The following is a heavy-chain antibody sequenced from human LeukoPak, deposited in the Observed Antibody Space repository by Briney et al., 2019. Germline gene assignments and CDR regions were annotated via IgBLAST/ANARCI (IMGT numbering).Heavy chain of an antibody. CDR2: IYHSGST. Sequence: PSETLSLTCTVSGYSISSGYYWGWIRQPPGKGLEWIGSIYHSGSTYYNPSLKSRVTISVDTSKNQFSLKLSSVTAADTAVYYCAKAYYGHMDVWGKGTTVTVSS. CDR3: AKAYYGHMDV. D-gene: IGHD4-17*01. J-gene: IGHJ6*03. V-gene: IGHV4-38-2*02. CDR1: GYSISSGYY.